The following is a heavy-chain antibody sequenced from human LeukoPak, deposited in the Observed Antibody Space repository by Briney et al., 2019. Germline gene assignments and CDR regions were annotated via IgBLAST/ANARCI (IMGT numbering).Heavy chain of an antibody. V-gene: IGHV4-39*01. CDR1: GGSISSSSYY. J-gene: IGHJ4*02. CDR3: ASTIYLYYYDSSGYYSLPFDY. Sequence: PSETLSLTCTVYGGSISSSSYYWGWIRQPPGRGLEWIGSIYYSGSTYYNPSLKSRVTISVDTSKNQFSLKLSSVTAADTAVYYCASTIYLYYYDSSGYYSLPFDYWGQGTLVTVSS. D-gene: IGHD3-22*01. CDR2: IYYSGST.